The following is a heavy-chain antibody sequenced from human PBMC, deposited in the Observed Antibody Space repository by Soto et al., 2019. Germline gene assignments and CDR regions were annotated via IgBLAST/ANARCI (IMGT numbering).Heavy chain of an antibody. Sequence: QVQLVQSGAEVKKPGSSVKVSCKASGGTFSSYAISWVRQAPGQGLEWMGGIIPIFGTANYAQKFQGTVTITADDSTSTAYMALSSLRSEDTAVYYCARDRDSGSLFGFAPWGQGTLVTVSS. J-gene: IGHJ5*02. CDR3: ARDRDSGSLFGFAP. D-gene: IGHD1-26*01. CDR2: IIPIFGTA. CDR1: GGTFSSYA. V-gene: IGHV1-69*12.